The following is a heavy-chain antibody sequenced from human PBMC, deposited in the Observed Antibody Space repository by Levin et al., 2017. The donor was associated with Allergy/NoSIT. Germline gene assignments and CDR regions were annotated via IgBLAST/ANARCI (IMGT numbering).Heavy chain of an antibody. CDR1: GFTFSSYS. D-gene: IGHD2/OR15-2a*01. CDR3: ARDLGSFYEVVSLWFDP. V-gene: IGHV3-21*01. CDR2: ISSSSSYI. J-gene: IGHJ5*02. Sequence: GGSLRLSCAASGFTFSSYSMNWVRQAPGKGLEWVSSISSSSSYIYYADSVKGRFTISRDNAKNSLYLQMNSLRAEDTAVYYCARDLGSFYEVVSLWFDPWGQGTLVTVSS.